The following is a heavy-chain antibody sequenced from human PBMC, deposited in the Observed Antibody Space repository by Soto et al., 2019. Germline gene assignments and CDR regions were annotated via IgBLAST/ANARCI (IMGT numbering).Heavy chain of an antibody. CDR3: AKDIVLDAFGI. Sequence: EVQLVESGGVVVQPGGSLRLSCAASGFTFDDYTMHWVRQAPGKGREGVSLISWDGGSTYYADSVKGRFTISRDNNKNSLYQQMNSLRTEDTALYYCAKDIVLDAFGIWGQGTMVTVSS. D-gene: IGHD1-26*01. J-gene: IGHJ3*02. CDR1: GFTFDDYT. V-gene: IGHV3-43*01. CDR2: ISWDGGST.